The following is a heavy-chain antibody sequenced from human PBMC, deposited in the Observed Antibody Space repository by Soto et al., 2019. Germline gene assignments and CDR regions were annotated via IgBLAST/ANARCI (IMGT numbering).Heavy chain of an antibody. CDR2: ISAYNGNT. Sequence: ASVKVCCKASGYTFTSYGISWVRQAPGQGLEWMGWISAYNGNTNYAQKLQGRVTMTTDTSTSTAYMELRSLRSDDTAVYYCARDSDQLLNQGPFDYWGQGTLVTVSS. CDR1: GYTFTSYG. V-gene: IGHV1-18*01. D-gene: IGHD2-2*02. J-gene: IGHJ4*02. CDR3: ARDSDQLLNQGPFDY.